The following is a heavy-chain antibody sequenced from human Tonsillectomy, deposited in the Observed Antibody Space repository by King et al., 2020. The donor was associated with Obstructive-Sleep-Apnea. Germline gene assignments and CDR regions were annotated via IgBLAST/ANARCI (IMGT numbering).Heavy chain of an antibody. J-gene: IGHJ5*02. D-gene: IGHD4-17*01. Sequence: QLQESGPGLVKPSETLSLTFTVSGGSISSSSYYWGWIRQPPGKGLEWIGSIYYSGSTYYKPSLKRRVTISVDTSKNQFSLKLSSVTAADTAVYYCARDCATVTTWTHWFDPWGQGTLVTVSS. CDR2: IYYSGST. V-gene: IGHV4-39*07. CDR1: GGSISSSSYY. CDR3: ARDCATVTTWTHWFDP.